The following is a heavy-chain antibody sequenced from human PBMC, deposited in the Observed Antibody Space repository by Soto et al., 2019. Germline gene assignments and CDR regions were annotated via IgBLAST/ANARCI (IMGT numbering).Heavy chain of an antibody. J-gene: IGHJ6*02. CDR1: GGTFSSYA. V-gene: IGHV1-69*01. D-gene: IGHD3-10*01. CDR2: IIPIFGTA. Sequence: QVQLVQSGAEVKKPGSSVKVSCKASGGTFSSYAISWVRQAPGQGLEWMGGIIPIFGTANYAQKFQGRVTITADESTSTAYRELSSLRSEDTAVYYCARRSYYYGSGSYSDYYGMDVWGQGTTVTVSS. CDR3: ARRSYYYGSGSYSDYYGMDV.